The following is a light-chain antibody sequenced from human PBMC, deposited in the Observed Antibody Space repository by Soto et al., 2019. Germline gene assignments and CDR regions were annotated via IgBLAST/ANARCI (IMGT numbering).Light chain of an antibody. CDR2: DSS. Sequence: EVVLTQSPATLSLSPGERAILSCRASHRWDKYLSWYQQKPGQTPRLLIYDSSNRATGIPARFSGSGSETDFTLTISSLAPEAFAVYYCRPRKHWPPLTFGGGTKVEIK. V-gene: IGKV3-11*01. CDR1: HRWDKY. CDR3: RPRKHWPPLT. J-gene: IGKJ4*01.